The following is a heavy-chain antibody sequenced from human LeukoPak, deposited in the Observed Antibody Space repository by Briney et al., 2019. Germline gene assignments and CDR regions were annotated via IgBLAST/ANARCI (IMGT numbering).Heavy chain of an antibody. J-gene: IGHJ4*02. V-gene: IGHV1-69*13. CDR1: GGTFSSYA. CDR2: IIPIFGTA. Sequence: SVKVSCKASGGTFSSYAISWVRQAPGQGLEWMGGIIPIFGTANYAQKFQGRVAITADESTSTAYMELSSLRSEDTAVYYCARGGVPRGYIDYWGQGTLVTVSS. D-gene: IGHD5-12*01. CDR3: ARGGVPRGYIDY.